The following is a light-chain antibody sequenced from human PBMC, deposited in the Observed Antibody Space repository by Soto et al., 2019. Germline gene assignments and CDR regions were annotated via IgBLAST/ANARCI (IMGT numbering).Light chain of an antibody. CDR3: HSRA. J-gene: IGKJ5*01. CDR2: DAS. V-gene: IGKV1-5*01. Sequence: DIQLTQTPSTLSASVGDHFSITCRASQTISRWLAWYQQKPGRAPTLLIYDASTLESGVPSRFSGSGSETEFTLTISRLQHDDFATYFCHSRAFGQGTRLEIK. CDR1: QTISRW.